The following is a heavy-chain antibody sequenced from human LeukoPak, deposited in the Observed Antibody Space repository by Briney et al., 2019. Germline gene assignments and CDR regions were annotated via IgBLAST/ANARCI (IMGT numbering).Heavy chain of an antibody. CDR2: IRGSGGST. J-gene: IGHJ2*01. V-gene: IGHV3-23*01. CDR3: AKCGEAVAGTGYWYFDL. CDR1: GFTFSSYA. Sequence: PGGSLRLSCAASGFTFSSYAMSWVRQAPGKGLEWVSAIRGSGGSTYYADSVKGRFTISRDNSKNTLYLQMNSLRAEDTAVYYCAKCGEAVAGTGYWYFDLWGRGTLVTVSS. D-gene: IGHD6-19*01.